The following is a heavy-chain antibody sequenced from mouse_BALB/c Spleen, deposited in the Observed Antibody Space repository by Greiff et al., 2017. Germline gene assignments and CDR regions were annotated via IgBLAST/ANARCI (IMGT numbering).Heavy chain of an antibody. V-gene: IGHV5-12-1*01. Sequence: DVKLVESGGGLVKPGGSLKLSCAASGFAFSSYDMSWVRQTPEKRLEWVAYISSGGGSTCYPDTVKGRFTISRDNAKNTLYLQMSSLKSEDTAMYYCARHCYGSSYWFAYWGQGTLVTVSA. CDR1: GFAFSSYD. CDR3: ARHCYGSSYWFAY. CDR2: ISSGGGST. D-gene: IGHD1-1*01. J-gene: IGHJ3*01.